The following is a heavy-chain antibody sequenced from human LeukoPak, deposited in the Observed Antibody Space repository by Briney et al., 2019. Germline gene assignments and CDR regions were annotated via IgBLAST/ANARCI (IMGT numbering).Heavy chain of an antibody. CDR3: VKWDYGLYVDY. Sequence: GGSLRLSCSASGFTFSRYPMHWVRQAPGKGLEFVSGINTNGVGTDYADSVKGRFTISRDNSKNTLYLQMSSLRPEDTAVYYCVKWDYGLYVDYWGQGTLVTVSS. CDR2: INTNGVGT. D-gene: IGHD4/OR15-4a*01. V-gene: IGHV3-64D*08. J-gene: IGHJ4*02. CDR1: GFTFSRYP.